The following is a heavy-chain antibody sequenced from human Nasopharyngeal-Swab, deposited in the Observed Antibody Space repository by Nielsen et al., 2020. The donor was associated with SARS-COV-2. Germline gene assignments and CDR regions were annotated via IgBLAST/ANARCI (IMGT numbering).Heavy chain of an antibody. CDR3: ATFLIAARLYYYYGMDV. Sequence: ASVKVSCKVSGYTLTELSMHWVRQAPGKGLEWMGGFDPEDGETIYAQKFQGSVTMTEDTSTDTAYMELSSLRSEDTAVYYCATFLIAARLYYYYGMDVWGQGTTVTVSS. CDR2: FDPEDGET. D-gene: IGHD6-6*01. V-gene: IGHV1-24*01. CDR1: GYTLTELS. J-gene: IGHJ6*02.